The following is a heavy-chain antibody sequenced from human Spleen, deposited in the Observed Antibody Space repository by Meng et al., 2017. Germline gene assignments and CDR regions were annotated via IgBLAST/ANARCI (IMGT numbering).Heavy chain of an antibody. CDR3: ARGTATLDF. CDR1: GDSVSSNSVA. V-gene: IGHV6-1*01. D-gene: IGHD2-15*01. Sequence: QGQLQQSGPGLVKPSQTLSLTCAISGDSVSSNSVAWNWIRQSPSRGLEWLGRTYYRSRWYKDYAVSVKSRITINPDTSKNEFSLQLNSVTPEDTAVYFCARGTATLDFWGHGTLVTVSS. CDR2: TYYRSRWYK. J-gene: IGHJ4*01.